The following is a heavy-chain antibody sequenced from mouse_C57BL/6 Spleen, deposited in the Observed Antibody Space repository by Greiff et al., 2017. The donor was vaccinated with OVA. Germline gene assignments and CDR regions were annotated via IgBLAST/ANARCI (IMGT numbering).Heavy chain of an antibody. J-gene: IGHJ4*01. CDR3: TAYGPYAMDY. CDR2: IRNKANNHAT. CDR1: GFTFSDAW. D-gene: IGHD2-10*02. Sequence: EVQRVESGGGLVQPGGSMKLSCAASGFTFSDAWMDWVRQSPEKGLEWVAEIRNKANNHATYYAESVKGRFTISRDDSKSSVYLQMNSLRAEDTGIYYCTAYGPYAMDYWGQGTSVTVSS. V-gene: IGHV6-6*01.